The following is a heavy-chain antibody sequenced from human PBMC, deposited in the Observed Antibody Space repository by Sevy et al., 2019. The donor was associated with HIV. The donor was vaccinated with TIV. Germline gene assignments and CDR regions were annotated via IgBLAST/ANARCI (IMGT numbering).Heavy chain of an antibody. D-gene: IGHD3-22*01. CDR1: GFTFSDYY. CDR3: AKGYYYDSSGYYEADLGHAFDI. J-gene: IGHJ3*02. CDR2: ISSSDSTI. V-gene: IGHV3-11*01. Sequence: GGSLRLSCAASGFTFSDYYMSWIRQAPGKGLEWVSYISSSDSTIYYADSVKGRFTISRDNAKNSLYLQMNSLRAEDTAVYYCAKGYYYDSSGYYEADLGHAFDIWGQGTMVTVSS.